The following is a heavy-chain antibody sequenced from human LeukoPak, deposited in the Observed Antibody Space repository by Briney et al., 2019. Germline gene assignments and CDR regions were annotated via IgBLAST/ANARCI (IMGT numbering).Heavy chain of an antibody. CDR3: ARDLDIVVVPAAISFDY. CDR2: ISAYNGNT. D-gene: IGHD2-2*02. Sequence: GASVKVSCKASGYTFTSYGISWVRQAPGQGLEWMGWISAYNGNTNYAQKLQGRVTMTTDTSASTAYMELRSLRSDDTAVYYCARDLDIVVVPAAISFDYWGQGTLVTVSS. V-gene: IGHV1-18*01. CDR1: GYTFTSYG. J-gene: IGHJ4*02.